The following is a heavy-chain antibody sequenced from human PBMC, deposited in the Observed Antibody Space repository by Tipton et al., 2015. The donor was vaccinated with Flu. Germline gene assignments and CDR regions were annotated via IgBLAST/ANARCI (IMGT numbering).Heavy chain of an antibody. Sequence: TLSLTCTVSGGSISSGSYYWSWIRQPAGKGLEWIGRIYTSGSTNYNPSLKSRVTISVDTSKNQFSLKLSSVTAADTAVYYYACRSRYDFWSGYDYWGQGTLVTVSS. V-gene: IGHV4-61*02. CDR2: IYTSGST. CDR3: ACRSRYDFWSGYDY. D-gene: IGHD3-3*01. CDR1: GGSISSGSYY. J-gene: IGHJ4*02.